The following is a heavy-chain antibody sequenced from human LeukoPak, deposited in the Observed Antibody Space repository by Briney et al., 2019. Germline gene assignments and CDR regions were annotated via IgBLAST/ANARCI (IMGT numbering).Heavy chain of an antibody. J-gene: IGHJ4*02. CDR2: IWYDGSNK. CDR1: GFTFSSYS. CDR3: ARDKSPYYDILTGYYDY. V-gene: IGHV3-33*08. D-gene: IGHD3-9*01. Sequence: PGGSLRLSCAASGFTFSSYSMNWVRQAPGKGLEWVAVIWYDGSNKYYADSVKGRFTISRDNSKNTLYLQMNSLRAEDTAVYYCARDKSPYYDILTGYYDYWGQGTLVTVSS.